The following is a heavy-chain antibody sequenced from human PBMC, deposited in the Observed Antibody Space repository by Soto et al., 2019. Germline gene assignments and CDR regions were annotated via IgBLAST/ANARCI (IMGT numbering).Heavy chain of an antibody. J-gene: IGHJ4*02. V-gene: IGHV4-59*08. CDR1: GGSISRYY. CDR3: ARRWRKTFDF. Sequence: SETLSLTCTVSGGSISRYYWSWIRQPPGKGLEWIGYIYYSGSTNYNPSLKSRVTISVDTSKNQFSLKLSSVTAADTVVYYCARRWRKTFDFRGQRTLVTGSS. D-gene: IGHD6-13*01. CDR2: IYYSGST.